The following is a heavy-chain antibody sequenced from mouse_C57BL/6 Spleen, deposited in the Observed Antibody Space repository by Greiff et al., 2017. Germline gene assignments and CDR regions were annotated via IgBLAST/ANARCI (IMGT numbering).Heavy chain of an antibody. CDR2: IYPGDGDT. D-gene: IGHD1-1*01. J-gene: IGHJ3*01. V-gene: IGHV1-80*01. Sequence: QVHVKQSGAELVKPGASVTISCKASGYAFSSYWMTWVKQRPGKGLEWIGQIYPGDGDTNYNGKFKGKATLTADKSSSTAYMQLSSLTSEDSAVYFCARDYYGSAWFAYWGQGTLVTVSA. CDR3: ARDYYGSAWFAY. CDR1: GYAFSSYW.